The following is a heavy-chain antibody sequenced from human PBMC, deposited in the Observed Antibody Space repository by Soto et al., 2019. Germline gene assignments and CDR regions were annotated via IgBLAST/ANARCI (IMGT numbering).Heavy chain of an antibody. V-gene: IGHV3-30*03. Sequence: GGSLRLSCAASGFTFSSYGMHWVRQAPGKGLEWVAVISYDGSNKYYADSVKGRFTISRDNSKNTLYLQMNSLRAEDTAVYYCASLEYDRTDAGCWFDPWGQGTLVTVSS. CDR2: ISYDGSNK. CDR3: ASLEYDRTDAGCWFDP. D-gene: IGHD6-6*01. J-gene: IGHJ5*02. CDR1: GFTFSSYG.